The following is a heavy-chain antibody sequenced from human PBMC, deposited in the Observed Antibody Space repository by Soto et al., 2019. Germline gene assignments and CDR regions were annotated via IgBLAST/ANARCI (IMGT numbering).Heavy chain of an antibody. V-gene: IGHV3-7*01. CDR3: ARGGTSSAGGNFDS. Sequence: EVHLAESGGGLVQPGGSLRVSCTASGFTFRNYWMTWVRQAQGKGLEWVANINQNEGEKYYVDSVKGRFTISRDNAYNSLYLEMDNLRVDDSAVYFGARGGTSSAGGNFDSWGQGTLVSVSS. CDR1: GFTFRNYW. D-gene: IGHD3-16*01. CDR2: INQNEGEK. J-gene: IGHJ4*02.